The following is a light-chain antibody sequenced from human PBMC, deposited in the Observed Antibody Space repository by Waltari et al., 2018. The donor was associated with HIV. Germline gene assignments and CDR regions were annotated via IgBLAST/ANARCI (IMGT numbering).Light chain of an antibody. CDR1: QDVDRD. Sequence: EIVLTQSPATLSLSPGERASLSCRASQDVDRDLAWSQHRPGQPPRLLIYAAASRATGVPPGFGGGGSGTDVCLTINSLEPEDFAIYFCQQRVTWPHTFGQGT. CDR3: QQRVTWPHT. CDR2: AAA. J-gene: IGKJ2*01. V-gene: IGKV3-11*01.